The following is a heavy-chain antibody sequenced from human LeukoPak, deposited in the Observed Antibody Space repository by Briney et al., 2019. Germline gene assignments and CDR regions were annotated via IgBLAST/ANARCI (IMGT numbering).Heavy chain of an antibody. CDR1: GGSISTYN. CDR2: IYYSGST. V-gene: IGHV4-59*08. J-gene: IGHJ4*02. D-gene: IGHD3-22*01. Sequence: SETLSLTCTVSGGSISTYNWNWIRQPPGKGLEWIGYIYYSGSTNYNPSLKSRVTISVDTSKNQFSLKLSSVTAADTAVYYCARIGSGDTYYYDSSGYLDYWGQGTLVTVSS. CDR3: ARIGSGDTYYYDSSGYLDY.